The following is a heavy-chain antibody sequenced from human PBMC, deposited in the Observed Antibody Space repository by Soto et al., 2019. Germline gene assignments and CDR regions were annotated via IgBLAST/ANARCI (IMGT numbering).Heavy chain of an antibody. CDR2: IKQDGSEK. J-gene: IGHJ6*03. CDR3: ARVSPLGYCSGACYYYMDV. V-gene: IGHV3-7*01. CDR1: GFNSIDHW. D-gene: IGHD2-15*01. Sequence: ASGFNSIDHWVSWVSQDKGKGLEWVANIKQDGSEKYYVDSVKGRFTISRDNAKNSLYLQMNSLRAEDTAVYYCARVSPLGYCSGACYYYMDVWGKGTTVTVSS.